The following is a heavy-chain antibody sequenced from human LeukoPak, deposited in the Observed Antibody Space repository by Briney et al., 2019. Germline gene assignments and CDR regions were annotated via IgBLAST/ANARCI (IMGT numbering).Heavy chain of an antibody. CDR2: IIPIFGTA. CDR1: GGTFSSYA. V-gene: IGHV1-69*13. Sequence: SVKVSCKASGGTFSSYAISWVRQAPGQGLEWMGGIIPIFGTANYAQKFQGRVTITADESTSTAYMALSSLRSEATAVYYCARQTYYSAYFDYWGQGTLVTVSS. D-gene: IGHD3-10*01. CDR3: ARQTYYSAYFDY. J-gene: IGHJ4*02.